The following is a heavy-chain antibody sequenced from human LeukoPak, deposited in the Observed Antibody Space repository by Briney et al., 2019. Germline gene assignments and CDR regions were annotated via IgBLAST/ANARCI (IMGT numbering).Heavy chain of an antibody. CDR1: GFTFSSYG. V-gene: IGHV3-15*01. CDR3: TTDWGYFDH. Sequence: GGSLRLSCAASGFTFSSYGMPWVRQAPGKGLEWVGRIKSKTDGGTTDYAAPVKGRFTISRDDSKNTVSLQMNSLKTEDTAVYYCTTDWGYFDHWGQGTLVTVSS. J-gene: IGHJ4*02. CDR2: IKSKTDGGTT. D-gene: IGHD3-16*01.